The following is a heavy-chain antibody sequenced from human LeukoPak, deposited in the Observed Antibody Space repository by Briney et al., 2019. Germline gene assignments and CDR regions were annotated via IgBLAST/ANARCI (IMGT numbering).Heavy chain of an antibody. CDR1: GFTFYDYG. CDR3: ARPASGTIHNWFDP. CDR2: INWNGGST. V-gene: IGHV3-20*04. J-gene: IGHJ5*02. Sequence: GGPLRLSCAASGFTFYDYGMSWVRHAPGKGLEWVSGINWNGGSTGYADSVKGRFTISRDNAKNSLYLQLNSLRAEDTAVYYCARPASGTIHNWFDPWGQGTLVTVSS. D-gene: IGHD3-10*01.